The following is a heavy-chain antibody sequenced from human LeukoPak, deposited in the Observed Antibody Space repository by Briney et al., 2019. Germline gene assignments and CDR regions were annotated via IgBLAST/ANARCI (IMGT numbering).Heavy chain of an antibody. Sequence: PSETLSLTCSVSGGSVSSSSYYWSWIRQPPGQGLEWTAYIYYSGTTNYNPSLKSRVTISVDTSKNQFSLKLSSVTAADTAVYYCARLLSLNFDSWGQGTLVTVSS. CDR2: IYYSGTT. V-gene: IGHV4-61*01. CDR3: ARLLSLNFDS. J-gene: IGHJ4*02. CDR1: GGSVSSSSYY. D-gene: IGHD1-26*01.